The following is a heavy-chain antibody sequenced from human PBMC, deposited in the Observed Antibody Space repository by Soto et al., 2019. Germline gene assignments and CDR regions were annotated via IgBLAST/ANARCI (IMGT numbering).Heavy chain of an antibody. J-gene: IGHJ4*02. D-gene: IGHD3-3*01. CDR1: GGSLSGYY. V-gene: IGHV4-34*01. Sequence: SETLSLTCGVYGGSLSGYYWSWIRQLPGKGLEWIGEITPGGSAAYHPSLRRRAAISLDTSKSQISLEMNSVTVADTGVYYCARGGGWRWTPPWGQGTLVTVSS. CDR3: ARGGGWRWTPP. CDR2: ITPGGSA.